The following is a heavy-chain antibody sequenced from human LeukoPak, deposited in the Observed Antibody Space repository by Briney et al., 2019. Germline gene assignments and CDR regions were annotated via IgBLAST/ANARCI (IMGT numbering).Heavy chain of an antibody. CDR1: GFIISNYA. V-gene: IGHV3-64D*06. D-gene: IGHD6-13*01. CDR3: FKDLRKGDSSSWYYFHY. J-gene: IGHJ4*02. CDR2: ISANGGST. Sequence: PGGSLRLSCSASGFIISNYAMHWVRQAPGKGLEYLSAISANGGSTYYADSVKGRFTISRDNSRNTLYLQMSSLRAEDTAIYHFFKDLRKGDSSSWYYFHYWGQGTLVTVSS.